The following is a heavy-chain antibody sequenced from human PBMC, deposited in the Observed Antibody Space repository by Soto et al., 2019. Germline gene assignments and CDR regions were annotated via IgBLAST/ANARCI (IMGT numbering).Heavy chain of an antibody. CDR3: ARGFDDRAIVVVPAANPWYYGMDA. CDR2: IIPLSATT. CDR1: GGTLSNNA. J-gene: IGHJ6*02. D-gene: IGHD2-2*01. Sequence: QVQLVQSGTEVKKPGSSVKVSCKASGGTLSNNAISWVRQAPGQGLEWMGGIIPLSATTNYAQKFQGRVTITADRSTSTAFMDLTSLTSEATAVYYWARGFDDRAIVVVPAANPWYYGMDAWGQGTTVIVSS. V-gene: IGHV1-69*06.